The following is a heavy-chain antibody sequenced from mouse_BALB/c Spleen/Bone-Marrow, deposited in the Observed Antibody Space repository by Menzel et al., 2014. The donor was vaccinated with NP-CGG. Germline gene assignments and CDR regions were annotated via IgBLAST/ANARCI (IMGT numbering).Heavy chain of an antibody. J-gene: IGHJ4*01. CDR1: DYSFTDYY. CDR3: ARSEGIYYYGSSYALDY. V-gene: IGHV1S34*01. D-gene: IGHD1-1*01. CDR2: ISCYNGAT. Sequence: LVKIGASVKISCKASDYSFTDYYMHWVKQTHGKSLEWIGYISCYNGATSYNQKFKGKATFTVDTSSSTAYMQFSSLTSEDSAVYYCARSEGIYYYGSSYALDYWGQGTSVTVSS.